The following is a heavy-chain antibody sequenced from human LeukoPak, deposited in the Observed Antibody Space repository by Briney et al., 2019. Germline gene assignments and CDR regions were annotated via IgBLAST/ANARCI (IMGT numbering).Heavy chain of an antibody. Sequence: TPSETLSLTCAVYGGSFSGYYWSWIRQPPGKGLEWIGEIYNSGSTNYNPSLKSRVTISVDTSKNQFSLKLSSVTAADTAVYYCARAGIVVVTGGYDYWGQGTLVTVSS. D-gene: IGHD2-21*02. CDR2: IYNSGST. J-gene: IGHJ4*02. CDR1: GGSFSGYY. V-gene: IGHV4-34*01. CDR3: ARAGIVVVTGGYDY.